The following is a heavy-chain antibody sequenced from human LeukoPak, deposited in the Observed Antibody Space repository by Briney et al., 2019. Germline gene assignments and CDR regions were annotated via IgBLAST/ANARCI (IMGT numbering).Heavy chain of an antibody. CDR2: ITSSSSYI. D-gene: IGHD1-7*01. CDR1: GFTFSSYN. Sequence: GGSLRLSCAASGFTFSSYNMNWVRQAPGKGPEWVSSITSSSSYIYYADSVKGRFTISRDNAKNSLYLQMDSLRVEDTAVYYCARDSPAFDWNYGHWGQGTLVTVSS. J-gene: IGHJ4*02. V-gene: IGHV3-21*06. CDR3: ARDSPAFDWNYGH.